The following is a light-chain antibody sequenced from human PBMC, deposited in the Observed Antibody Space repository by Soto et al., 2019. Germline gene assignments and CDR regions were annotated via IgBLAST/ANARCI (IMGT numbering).Light chain of an antibody. V-gene: IGLV2-14*03. CDR2: DVS. CDR3: SSYTTSHTRQRF. CDR1: SSDVSGYNY. Sequence: SALTQPASVSGSPGQSITISCTGTSSDVSGYNYVSWYQHHPGKAPKLMIFDVSNRPSGVSNRFSGSKSGNTASLTISGLQPEDEADYYCSSYTTSHTRQRFFGTGTKVTVL. J-gene: IGLJ1*01.